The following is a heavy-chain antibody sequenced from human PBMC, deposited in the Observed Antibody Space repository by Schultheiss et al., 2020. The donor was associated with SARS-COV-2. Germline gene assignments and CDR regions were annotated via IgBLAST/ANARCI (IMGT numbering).Heavy chain of an antibody. V-gene: IGHV3-30*02. CDR2: IWYDGSNK. CDR1: GFTFSSYG. Sequence: GGSLRLSCAASGFTFSSYGMHWVRQAPGKGLEWVAVIWYDGSNKYYADSVKGRFTISRDNSKNTLYLQMNSLRAEDTAVYYCANLRVAPDAFDIWGQGTMVTVSS. J-gene: IGHJ3*02. CDR3: ANLRVAPDAFDI. D-gene: IGHD2-15*01.